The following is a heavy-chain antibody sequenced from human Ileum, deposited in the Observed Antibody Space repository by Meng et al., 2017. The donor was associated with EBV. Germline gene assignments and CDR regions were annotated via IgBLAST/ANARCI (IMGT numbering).Heavy chain of an antibody. J-gene: IGHJ4*02. V-gene: IGHV1-3*01. CDR2: INVGVGYT. Sequence: QVQLLQSGSGVKNPGASVKVSCKASGYAFTSYILHWVRQAPGQRLEWMGWINVGVGYTKYSQKFQGRVTISSDTSATTGYMELSSLRSEDTAVYYCVRGPPVGVPGPGDYWGQGTLVTVSS. CDR3: VRGPPVGVPGPGDY. CDR1: GYAFTSYI. D-gene: IGHD2-21*01.